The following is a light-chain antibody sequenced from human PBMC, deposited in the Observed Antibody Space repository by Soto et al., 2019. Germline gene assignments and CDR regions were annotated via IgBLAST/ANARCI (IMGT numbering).Light chain of an antibody. CDR3: TSYAGSNNLV. Sequence: QSVLTQPASVSGTPGQSITISCTGSNSDVGIYDFVSWYQHHPGRAPKLIVSEVSKRPSGVPDRFSGSKSGNTASLTVSGLQAEDEADYYCTSYAGSNNLVFAGGTKLTVL. J-gene: IGLJ3*02. CDR2: EVS. CDR1: NSDVGIYDF. V-gene: IGLV2-8*01.